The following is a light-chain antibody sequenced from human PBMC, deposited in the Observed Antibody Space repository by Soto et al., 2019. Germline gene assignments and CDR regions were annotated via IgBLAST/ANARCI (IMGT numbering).Light chain of an antibody. CDR1: QNIGSW. J-gene: IGKJ1*01. CDR2: KAS. CDR3: EPYFLHET. Sequence: DIELTKYNYTLSASLGDRFTLTCRAGQNIGSWLAWYQQQPGKAPNVLISKASHLERGVPSRFSGSVSGTEFTLTISSLQPDDCPTYSCEPYFLHETFGHEGVVDIK. V-gene: IGKV1-5*03.